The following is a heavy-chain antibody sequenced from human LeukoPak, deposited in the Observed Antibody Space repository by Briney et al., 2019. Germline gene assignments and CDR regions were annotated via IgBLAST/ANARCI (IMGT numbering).Heavy chain of an antibody. V-gene: IGHV4-38-2*02. Sequence: PSETLSLTCSVSGYSINRGYYWGWIRQPPGKGLEWIGYIYYSGSTYYNPSLKSRVTISVDTSKNQFSLKLSSVTAADTAVYYCARDTIRGYSGYDLSYFDYWGQGTLVTVSS. CDR2: IYYSGST. J-gene: IGHJ4*02. CDR1: GYSINRGYY. D-gene: IGHD5-12*01. CDR3: ARDTIRGYSGYDLSYFDY.